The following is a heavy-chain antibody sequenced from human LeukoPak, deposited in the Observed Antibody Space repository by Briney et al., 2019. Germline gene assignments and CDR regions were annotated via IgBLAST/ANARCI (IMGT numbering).Heavy chain of an antibody. V-gene: IGHV3-64*01. CDR3: VKAQNWGSGAYDI. Sequence: GSLRLSCAASGFTFSPYAFHWVRQAPGKGLEFVSAISNDGGTTYYANSVKGRFTMSRDNSKNMLYLQMGSLRVEDMAVYYCVKAQNWGSGAYDIWGQGTMVTVSP. CDR1: GFTFSPYA. J-gene: IGHJ3*02. CDR2: ISNDGGTT. D-gene: IGHD3-16*01.